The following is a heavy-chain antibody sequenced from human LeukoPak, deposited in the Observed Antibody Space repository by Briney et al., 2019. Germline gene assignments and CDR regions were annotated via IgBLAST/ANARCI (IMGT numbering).Heavy chain of an antibody. Sequence: PSETLSLTCTVSGGSISSSNYYWGCIRQPPGKGLEWIGSIYYSGSTYYNPSLKSRVTISVDTSKNQFSLKLNSVTAADTAVYYCAGGLGSWSNYWGQGTLVTVSS. CDR2: IYYSGST. CDR3: AGGLGSWSNY. J-gene: IGHJ4*02. D-gene: IGHD6-13*01. CDR1: GGSISSSNYY. V-gene: IGHV4-39*07.